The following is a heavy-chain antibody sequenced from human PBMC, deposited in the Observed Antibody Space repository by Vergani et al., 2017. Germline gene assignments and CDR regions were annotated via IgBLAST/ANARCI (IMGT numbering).Heavy chain of an antibody. CDR1: GYTFSKHG. CDR3: ARGRSGYLTG. Sequence: QVQLVQSGGEVKKPGASVKVSCKASGYTFSKHGITWVRQVPGQGLEWMGWIIPILGIANYAQKFQGRVTITADKSTSTAYMELSSLRSEDTAVYYCARGRSGYLTGWGQGTLVTVSS. V-gene: IGHV1-69*10. D-gene: IGHD3-22*01. J-gene: IGHJ4*02. CDR2: IIPILGIA.